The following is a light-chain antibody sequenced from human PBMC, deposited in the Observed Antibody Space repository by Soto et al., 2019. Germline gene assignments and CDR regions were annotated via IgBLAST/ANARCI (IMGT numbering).Light chain of an antibody. J-gene: IGKJ2*01. CDR2: DAS. CDR3: QQYNGYSNT. V-gene: IGKV1-5*01. CDR1: QSISTW. Sequence: DIQMTQSPSTLSASIGDRVTITCRASQSISTWLAWYQQKPGKAPNLLIYDASSLESGVPSRFSGSGSETEFTLTITRLQPDDFATYYCQQYNGYSNTFGQGTKLEIK.